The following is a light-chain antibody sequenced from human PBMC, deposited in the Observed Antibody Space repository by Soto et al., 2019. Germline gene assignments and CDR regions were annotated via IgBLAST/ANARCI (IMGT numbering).Light chain of an antibody. CDR3: QRYGSSPPLT. CDR1: ERISSSF. V-gene: IGKV3-20*01. CDR2: GAS. J-gene: IGKJ4*01. Sequence: EFVLTQSPGTLSLSPGERATLSCRASERISSSFLARYQQKPGQAPRLLIYGASSRATGIPDRFSGSGSGTDFTLTISRLEPEDFAVYYCQRYGSSPPLTFGGGTKVEIK.